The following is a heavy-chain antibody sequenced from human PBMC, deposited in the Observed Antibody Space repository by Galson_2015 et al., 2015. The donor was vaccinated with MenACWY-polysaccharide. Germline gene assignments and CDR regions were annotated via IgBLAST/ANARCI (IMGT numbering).Heavy chain of an antibody. Sequence: SVKVSCKASGYTFTSYDIKWVRQAPGPGLEWMGWTSTTTAKTGYAQKFQGRVTMTRNTSISTAYMALSSLTSEDTAVYYCARGRRDTAVAATAAVFLDYWGQGILVTVSS. CDR3: ARGRRDTAVAATAAVFLDY. CDR2: TSTTTAKT. V-gene: IGHV1-8*01. J-gene: IGHJ4*02. D-gene: IGHD6-19*01. CDR1: GYTFTSYD.